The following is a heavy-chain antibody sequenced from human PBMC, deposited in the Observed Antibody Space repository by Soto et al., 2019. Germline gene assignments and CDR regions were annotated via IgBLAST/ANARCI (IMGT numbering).Heavy chain of an antibody. CDR1: GYTFTIYG. V-gene: IGHV1-18*01. Sequence: VKVSCKASGYTFTIYGISWVRQAPGQGLEWMRWISAYNGNTDYAQKLQGRVTMTTDTSTSTAYMELRSLRSDDTAVYYCARDLEAAAVADYWGQGTLVTVSS. J-gene: IGHJ4*02. CDR2: ISAYNGNT. CDR3: ARDLEAAAVADY. D-gene: IGHD6-13*01.